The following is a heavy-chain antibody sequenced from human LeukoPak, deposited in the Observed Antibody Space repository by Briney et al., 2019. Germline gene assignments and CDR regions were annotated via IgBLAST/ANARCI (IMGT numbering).Heavy chain of an antibody. CDR2: INPSGGST. CDR1: GYTFTSYY. CDR3: AREGKTYYDFWSGYSPRSGYFDY. J-gene: IGHJ4*02. V-gene: IGHV1-46*01. Sequence: ASVKASCKASGYTFTSYYMHRVRQAPGQGLEWMGIINPSGGSTSYAQKFQGRVTMTRDTSTSTVYMELSSLRSEDTAVYYCAREGKTYYDFWSGYSPRSGYFDYWGQGTLVTVSS. D-gene: IGHD3-3*01.